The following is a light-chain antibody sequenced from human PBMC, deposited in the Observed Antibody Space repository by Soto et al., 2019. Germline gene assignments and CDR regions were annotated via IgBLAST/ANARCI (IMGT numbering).Light chain of an antibody. CDR3: QQYNNWPPST. Sequence: EIVMTKFPASLSLSPGETATLSCRASQSVSTSLPWYQQKRGQAPSLLIYGESTRATGIPASFSGSESGTEFTLTSSSLQSEASALYYCQQYNNWPPSTFGQGTKLEIK. J-gene: IGKJ2*01. CDR1: QSVSTS. CDR2: GES. V-gene: IGKV3-15*01.